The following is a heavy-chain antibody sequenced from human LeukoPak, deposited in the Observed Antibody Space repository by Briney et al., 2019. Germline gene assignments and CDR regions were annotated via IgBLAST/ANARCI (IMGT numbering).Heavy chain of an antibody. D-gene: IGHD6-25*01. CDR3: ARRTAHYYYYYMDV. J-gene: IGHJ6*03. CDR2: IHYSGST. Sequence: SETLSLTCTVSGGSISSHYWSWIRQPPGKGLEWIGYIHYSGSTNYNPSLKSRVTISVDTSKNQFSLKLSSVTAADTAVYYCARRTAHYYYYYMDVWGKGTTVTVSS. V-gene: IGHV4-59*11. CDR1: GGSISSHY.